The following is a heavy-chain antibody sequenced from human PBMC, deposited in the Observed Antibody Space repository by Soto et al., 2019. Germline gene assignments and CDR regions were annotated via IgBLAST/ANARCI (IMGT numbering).Heavy chain of an antibody. CDR3: ARSRGIAVAGYYYYYYMDV. V-gene: IGHV4-59*01. Sequence: SETLSLTCTVSGGSISSYYWSWIRQPPGKGLEWIGYIYYSGSTNYNPSLKSRVTISVDTSKNQFSLKLSSVTAADTAVYYCARSRGIAVAGYYYYYYMDVWGKGTTVTVSS. CDR2: IYYSGST. CDR1: GGSISSYY. D-gene: IGHD6-19*01. J-gene: IGHJ6*03.